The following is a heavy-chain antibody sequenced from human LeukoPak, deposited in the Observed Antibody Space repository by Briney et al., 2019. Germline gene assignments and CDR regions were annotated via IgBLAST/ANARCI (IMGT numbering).Heavy chain of an antibody. V-gene: IGHV4-4*07. D-gene: IGHD2-2*01. Sequence: EPSETLSLTCTVSGGSISSYYWSWIRQPAGKGLEWIGRIYTSGSTNYNPSLKSRDTMSVDTSKNQFSLKLSSVTAADTAVYYCARANLCGDGTSCYSGWFDPWGQGTLVIVSS. CDR3: ARANLCGDGTSCYSGWFDP. J-gene: IGHJ5*02. CDR2: IYTSGST. CDR1: GGSISSYY.